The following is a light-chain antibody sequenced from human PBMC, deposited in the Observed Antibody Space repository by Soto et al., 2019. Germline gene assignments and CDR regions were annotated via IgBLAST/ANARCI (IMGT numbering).Light chain of an antibody. V-gene: IGKV1-39*01. J-gene: IGKJ4*01. CDR3: QHGYSTPLT. CDR1: QSISTY. CDR2: PAS. Sequence: DIQMTQSPSSLSASVGDRVTITCRASQSISTYLHWYQQKPGKAPNLLIYPASTLQSGVPSRFSGSGSGTDFTLTISSLQPEDFATYFCQHGYSTPLTLGGGTKVDIK.